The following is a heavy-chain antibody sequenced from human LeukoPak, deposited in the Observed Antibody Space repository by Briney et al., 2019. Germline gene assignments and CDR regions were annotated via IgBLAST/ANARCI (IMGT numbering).Heavy chain of an antibody. V-gene: IGHV4-59*01. Sequence: SETLSLTCTVSGGSISSYYWSWIRQPPGKGLEWIGHIYHSGSTNYNPSLKSRVTISIDTSKNQFSLKLSSVTAADTAVYYCARDSGSGTYYWGQGTLVTVSS. CDR1: GGSISSYY. D-gene: IGHD6-19*01. CDR3: ARDSGSGTYY. J-gene: IGHJ4*02. CDR2: IYHSGST.